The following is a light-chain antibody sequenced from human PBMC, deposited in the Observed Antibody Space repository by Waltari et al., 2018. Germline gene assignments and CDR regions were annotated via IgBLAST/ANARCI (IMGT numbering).Light chain of an antibody. CDR1: QSLNNF. J-gene: IGKJ2*01. CDR2: DTS. Sequence: EIVLTQSPATLSLSPGETATLSCRASQSLNNFLAWYQQKPGQAPRLVIYDTSNRATGIPARFTGSGTGTYFTLTISGLEPEDSAVYYCQQRSYWPPFTFGQGTKLEMK. CDR3: QQRSYWPPFT. V-gene: IGKV3-11*01.